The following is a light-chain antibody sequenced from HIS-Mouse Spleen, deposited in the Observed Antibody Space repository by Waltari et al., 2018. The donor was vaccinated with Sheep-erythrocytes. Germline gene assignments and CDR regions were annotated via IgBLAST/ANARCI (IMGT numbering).Light chain of an antibody. CDR2: EGS. J-gene: IGLJ3*02. Sequence: QSALTQPASVSGSPGQSITISCTGTSSDVGSYNLVSWYQQHPGKAPKLMTHEGSKRPSGFSNRFSGSKSGNTASLTISGLQAEDEADYYCCSYAGSSTWVFGGGTKLTVL. V-gene: IGLV2-23*01. CDR3: CSYAGSSTWV. CDR1: SSDVGSYNL.